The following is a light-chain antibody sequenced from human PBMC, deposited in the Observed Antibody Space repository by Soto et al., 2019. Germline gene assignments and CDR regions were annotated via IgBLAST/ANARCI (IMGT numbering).Light chain of an antibody. CDR1: SSDVGGYNY. Sequence: QSALTQPRSVSGSPGQSVTISCTGTSSDVGGYNYVSWYQQHPGKAPKLMIFDVSKRPSGVPDRFSGSKSGSTASLTISGLQADDEADYYCCSYAGGFYVVGTGTSHRP. V-gene: IGLV2-11*01. J-gene: IGLJ1*01. CDR3: CSYAGGFYV. CDR2: DVS.